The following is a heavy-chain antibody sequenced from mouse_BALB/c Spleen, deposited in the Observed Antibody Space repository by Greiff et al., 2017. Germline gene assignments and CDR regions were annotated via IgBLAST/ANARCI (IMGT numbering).Heavy chain of an antibody. D-gene: IGHD2-1*01. Sequence: VQLQQSGAELARPGASVKLSCKASGYTFTSYWMQWVKQRPGQGLEWIGAIYPGDGDTRYTQKFKGKATLTADKSSSTAYMQLSSLASEDSAVYYCARGYGKEAMDYWGQGTSVTVSS. J-gene: IGHJ4*01. CDR3: ARGYGKEAMDY. CDR2: IYPGDGDT. V-gene: IGHV1-87*01. CDR1: GYTFTSYW.